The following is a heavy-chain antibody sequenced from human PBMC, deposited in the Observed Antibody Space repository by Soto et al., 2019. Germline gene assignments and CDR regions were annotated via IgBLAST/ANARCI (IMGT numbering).Heavy chain of an antibody. Sequence: ASVNASCKASGYTFGRYGLSWVRQAPGQGLEWMGWVSGYNGDTKYAQKVQGRVTMTIDTSTYTAYMELRSLTSDDTAKYYCAKNGQPPYYYYGMDVWGQGTTVTVSS. CDR3: AKNGQPPYYYYGMDV. CDR2: VSGYNGDT. CDR1: GYTFGRYG. J-gene: IGHJ6*02. D-gene: IGHD2-8*01. V-gene: IGHV1-18*01.